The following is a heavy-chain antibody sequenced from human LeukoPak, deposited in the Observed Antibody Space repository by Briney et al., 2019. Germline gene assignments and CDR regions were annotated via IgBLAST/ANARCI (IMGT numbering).Heavy chain of an antibody. CDR3: AKAAAGTRDAFDI. D-gene: IGHD6-13*01. J-gene: IGHJ3*02. CDR1: GGSISSSSYY. Sequence: SETLSLTCTVSGGSISSSSYYWGWIRQPPGKGLEWIGSIYYSGSTYYNPSLKSRVTISVDTSKNQFSLKPSSVTAADTAVYYCAKAAAGTRDAFDIWGQGTMVTVSS. V-gene: IGHV4-39*01. CDR2: IYYSGST.